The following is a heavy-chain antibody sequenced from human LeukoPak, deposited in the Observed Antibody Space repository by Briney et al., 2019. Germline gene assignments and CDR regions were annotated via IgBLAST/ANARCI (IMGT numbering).Heavy chain of an antibody. J-gene: IGHJ4*02. Sequence: ASVKVSCTASGYTFTSYYMHWVRQAPGQGLEWMGIINASGGSTNYAQKFQGRITMTRDTSTSTVYMELSSLRSEDTAVYYCARDGSSSVDYYFDYWGQGTLVTVSS. CDR3: ARDGSSSVDYYFDY. CDR1: GYTFTSYY. CDR2: INASGGST. V-gene: IGHV1-46*01. D-gene: IGHD6-6*01.